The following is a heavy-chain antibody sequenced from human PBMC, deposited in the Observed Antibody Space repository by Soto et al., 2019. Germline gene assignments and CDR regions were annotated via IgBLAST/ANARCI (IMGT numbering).Heavy chain of an antibody. Sequence: WGWRLLACATSVFNLHLYWMSWVRQAPGSGLEWLATINTDASEKKYVDSVKGRFTMSRDNAKNSVYLQMDSLRTEDPAVYYCARESGYGAGNSVNHYIDYWGHGTLVTV. CDR1: VFNLHLYW. CDR3: ARESGYGAGNSVNHYIDY. V-gene: IGHV3-7*01. CDR2: INTDASEK. D-gene: IGHD3-10*01. J-gene: IGHJ4*01.